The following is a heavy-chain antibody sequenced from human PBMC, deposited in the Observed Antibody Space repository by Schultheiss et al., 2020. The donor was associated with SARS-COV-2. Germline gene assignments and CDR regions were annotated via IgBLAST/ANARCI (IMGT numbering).Heavy chain of an antibody. CDR3: ARVWFGELLYPWFDP. V-gene: IGHV4-59*01. D-gene: IGHD3-10*01. Sequence: SQTLSLTCTVSGGSISSYYWSWIRQPPGKGLEWIGYIYYSGSTNYNPSLKSRVTISVDTSKNQFSLKLSSVTAADTAVYYCARVWFGELLYPWFDPWGQGTLVTVSS. CDR2: IYYSGST. CDR1: GGSISSYY. J-gene: IGHJ5*02.